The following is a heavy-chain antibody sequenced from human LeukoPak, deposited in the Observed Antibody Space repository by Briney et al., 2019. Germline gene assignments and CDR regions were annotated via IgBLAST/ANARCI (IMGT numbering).Heavy chain of an antibody. D-gene: IGHD3-10*01. Sequence: SETLSLTCTVSGGSINSYYWSWIRQPPGKGLQWIGCIHYSGSTNYNPSLKSRVTISVDTSKNQFSLKLSSVTAADTAVYYCARNILWFGEQDGVDWFDPWGQGTLVTVSS. V-gene: IGHV4-59*01. CDR3: ARNILWFGEQDGVDWFDP. CDR1: GGSINSYY. CDR2: IHYSGST. J-gene: IGHJ5*02.